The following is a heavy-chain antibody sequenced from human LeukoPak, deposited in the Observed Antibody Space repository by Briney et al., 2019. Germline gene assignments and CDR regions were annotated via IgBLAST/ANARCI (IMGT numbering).Heavy chain of an antibody. J-gene: IGHJ4*02. CDR3: ARTPLDYYDRSGYIDY. Sequence: SETLSLTCTVSAGSISTYYSSWIRQPPGKGLEWIGYIYTSGTNYNPSLKSRVTISVDTSKNQFSLKLSSVTAADTAVFYCARTPLDYYDRSGYIDYWGQGTLVTVSS. V-gene: IGHV4-4*09. D-gene: IGHD3-22*01. CDR1: AGSISTYY. CDR2: IYTSGT.